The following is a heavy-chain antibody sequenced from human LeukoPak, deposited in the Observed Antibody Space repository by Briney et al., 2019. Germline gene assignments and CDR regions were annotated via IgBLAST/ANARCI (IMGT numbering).Heavy chain of an antibody. CDR3: ARNRRYDFWSGYSLDAFDI. CDR1: GGSFSGYY. V-gene: IGHV4-34*01. J-gene: IGHJ3*02. D-gene: IGHD3-3*01. CDR2: INHSGGT. Sequence: SETLSLTCAVYGGSFSGYYWSWIRQPPGKGLEWIGEINHSGGTNYNPSLKSRVTISVDTSKNQFSLKLSSVTAADTAVYYCARNRRYDFWSGYSLDAFDIWGQGTMVTVSS.